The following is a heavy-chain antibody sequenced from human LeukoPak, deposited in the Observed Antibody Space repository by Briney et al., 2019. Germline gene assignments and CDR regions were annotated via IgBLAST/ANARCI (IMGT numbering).Heavy chain of an antibody. V-gene: IGHV3-48*01. CDR1: GFTFSSYS. CDR3: AREAPYGSGARYYYYYYMDV. D-gene: IGHD3-10*01. CDR2: ISSSSSTI. J-gene: IGHJ6*03. Sequence: PGGSLRLSCAASGFTFSSYSMNWVRQAPGKGLEWVSYISSSSSTIYYADSVKGRFTISRDNAKNSLYLQMNSLRAEDTAVYYCAREAPYGSGARYYYYYYMDVWGKGTTVTISS.